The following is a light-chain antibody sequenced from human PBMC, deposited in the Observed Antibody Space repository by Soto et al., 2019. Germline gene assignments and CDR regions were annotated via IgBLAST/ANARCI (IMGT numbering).Light chain of an antibody. CDR2: EVS. CDR3: CSSGGSNGFVV. V-gene: IGLV2-8*01. Sequence: QSVLTQPPSASESPGHSVTISCTGVSGDVGGYTYVSWYQHSPGKAPRLLIYEVSKRPQGVPDRFTGSKSGNPASLTVSELQPDDEADYYCCSSGGSNGFVVFGGGTKVTVL. J-gene: IGLJ2*01. CDR1: SGDVGGYTY.